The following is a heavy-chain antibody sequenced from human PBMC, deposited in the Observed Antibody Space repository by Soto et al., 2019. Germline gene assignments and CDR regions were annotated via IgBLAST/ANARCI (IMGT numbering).Heavy chain of an antibody. CDR3: ARHFMTTVTDYYFDY. CDR1: GGSISSGGYY. D-gene: IGHD4-17*01. Sequence: SETLSLTCAVSGGSISSGGYYWSWIRQPPGKGLEWIGSIYYSGSTYYNPSLKNRVTISVDTSKKQFSLKVSLVTAADTAVYYCARHFMTTVTDYYFDYWGQGTLVTVSS. J-gene: IGHJ4*02. CDR2: IYYSGST. V-gene: IGHV4-39*01.